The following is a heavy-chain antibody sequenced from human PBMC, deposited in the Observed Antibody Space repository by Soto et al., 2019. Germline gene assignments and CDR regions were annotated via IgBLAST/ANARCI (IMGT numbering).Heavy chain of an antibody. V-gene: IGHV4-39*01. J-gene: IGHJ4*02. CDR2: IYYSGST. Sequence: SETLSLTCTVSGGSISSSSYYWGWIRQPPGKGLEWIGSIYYSGSTYYNPSLKSRVTISVDTSKNQFSLKLSSVTAADTAVYYCARVNFKPALGELSLYLLDYWGQGTLVTVSS. CDR1: GGSISSSSYY. CDR3: ARVNFKPALGELSLYLLDY. D-gene: IGHD3-16*02.